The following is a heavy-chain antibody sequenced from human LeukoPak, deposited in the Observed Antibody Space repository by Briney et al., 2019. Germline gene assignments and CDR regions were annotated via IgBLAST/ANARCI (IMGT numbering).Heavy chain of an antibody. V-gene: IGHV3-20*04. Sequence: GESLKISCADSGFTVSSNYMRWVRQAPGKGLEWVSGIRWNGDTKGYADSVKGRFTISRDNAKNSLYLQINSLRAEDTAFYYCARGMTDFEYWGQGTLVTVSS. CDR2: IRWNGDTK. J-gene: IGHJ4*02. CDR3: ARGMTDFEY. CDR1: GFTVSSNY.